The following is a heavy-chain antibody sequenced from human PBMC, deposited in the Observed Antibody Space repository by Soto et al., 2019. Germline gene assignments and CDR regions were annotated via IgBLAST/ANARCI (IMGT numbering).Heavy chain of an antibody. CDR1: GFTFSSYA. J-gene: IGHJ3*02. V-gene: IGHV3-23*01. Sequence: LRLSCAASGFTFSSYAMSWVRQAPGKGLEWVSAISGSGGSTYYADSVKGRFTISRDNSKNTLYLQMNSLRAEDTAVYYCAKESNFDWPTSTAGRDNAFDIWGQGTMVTVSS. D-gene: IGHD3-9*01. CDR2: ISGSGGST. CDR3: AKESNFDWPTSTAGRDNAFDI.